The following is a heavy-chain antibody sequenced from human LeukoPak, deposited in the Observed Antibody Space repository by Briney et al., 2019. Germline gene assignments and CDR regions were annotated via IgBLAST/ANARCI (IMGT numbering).Heavy chain of an antibody. CDR2: IYYSGST. CDR3: ARRGFSGHGSIYAMDV. J-gene: IGHJ6*02. V-gene: IGHV4-39*01. D-gene: IGHD5-12*01. CDR1: GGSFSSSSYS. Sequence: SETLSHTCTVSGGSFSSSSYSWAWIRQSPGKGLEWIGTIYYSGSTYYNPSLKSRVTISVDTSKNQFSLNLSSVTAADTAVFHCARRGFSGHGSIYAMDVWGQGTTVTVSS.